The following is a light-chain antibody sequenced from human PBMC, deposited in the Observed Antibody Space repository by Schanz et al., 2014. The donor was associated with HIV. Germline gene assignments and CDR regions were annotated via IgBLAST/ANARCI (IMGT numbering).Light chain of an antibody. Sequence: QSVLTQPASVSGSPGQSITISCTGTSSDIGGYNHVSWYQHHSGKAPKLLLYDVNNRPSGVSNRFSGSKSGNTASLTISGLRADDEADYYCGSYSSGDSHWVFGGGTKLTVL. CDR3: GSYSSGDSHWV. V-gene: IGLV2-14*03. J-gene: IGLJ3*02. CDR2: DVN. CDR1: SSDIGGYNH.